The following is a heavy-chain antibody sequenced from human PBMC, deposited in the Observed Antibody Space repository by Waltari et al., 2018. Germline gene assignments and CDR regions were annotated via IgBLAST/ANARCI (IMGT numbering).Heavy chain of an antibody. V-gene: IGHV4-39*01. CDR1: GGSISSSSYY. D-gene: IGHD6-13*01. CDR3: ARQGIAAAGRVYFDY. Sequence: QLQLQESGPGLVKPSETLSLTCTVSGGSISSSSYYWGWIRQPPGKGLEWIGSIYYSGRPYYNRPLMIRVTISIDTSKNQFSLKLSSVTAADTAVYYCARQGIAAAGRVYFDYWGQGTLVTVSS. CDR2: IYYSGRP. J-gene: IGHJ4*02.